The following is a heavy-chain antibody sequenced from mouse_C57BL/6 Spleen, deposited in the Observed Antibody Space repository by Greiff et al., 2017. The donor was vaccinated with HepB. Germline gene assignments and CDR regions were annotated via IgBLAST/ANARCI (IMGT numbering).Heavy chain of an antibody. J-gene: IGHJ4*01. CDR1: GFTFSDYG. V-gene: IGHV5-17*01. CDR3: ARLHYYGSSYYYAMDY. Sequence: ESGGGLVKPGGSLKLSCAASGFTFSDYGMHWVRQAPEKGLEWVAYISSGSSTIYYADTVKGRFTISRDNAKNTLFLQMTSLRSEDTAMYYCARLHYYGSSYYYAMDYWGQGTSVTVSS. D-gene: IGHD1-1*01. CDR2: ISSGSSTI.